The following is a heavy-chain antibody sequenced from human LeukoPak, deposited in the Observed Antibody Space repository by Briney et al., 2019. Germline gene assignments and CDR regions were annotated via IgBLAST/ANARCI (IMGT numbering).Heavy chain of an antibody. CDR3: ARVRDRQQVNAMDV. V-gene: IGHV4-59*01. D-gene: IGHD6-13*01. CDR2: IYYCGST. Sequence: SETLSLTCTVSGGSISSYYWSWIRQPPGKGLEWIGYIYYCGSTNYNPSLKSRVTISVDTSKNQFSLKLTSVTTADTAVYFCARVRDRQQVNAMDVWGQGTTVTVSS. CDR1: GGSISSYY. J-gene: IGHJ6*02.